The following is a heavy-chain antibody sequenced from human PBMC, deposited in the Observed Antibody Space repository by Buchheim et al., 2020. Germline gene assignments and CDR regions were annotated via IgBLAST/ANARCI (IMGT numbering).Heavy chain of an antibody. V-gene: IGHV3-7*01. CDR2: IKQDGSVK. CDR3: SMGNTFDF. Sequence: EVQLVESGGGLVQPGGSLTLSCAASGFTFSNYWMSWVRQAPGKGLEWVANIKQDGSVKQYVESVKGRFTISRDHAKNSLFLQMNSLRAEDTAVFYCSMGNTFDFWGQGT. D-gene: IGHD7-27*01. J-gene: IGHJ3*01. CDR1: GFTFSNYW.